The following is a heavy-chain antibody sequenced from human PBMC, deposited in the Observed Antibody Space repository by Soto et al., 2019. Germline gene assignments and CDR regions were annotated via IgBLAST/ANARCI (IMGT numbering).Heavy chain of an antibody. Sequence: SETLSLTCTVSGGSISNYYWSWIRQPPGKGLEWIGYIYFSGSTNYNPSLKSRVTLSVDTSKNQFSLKLSSVTAADTAVYYCASPPTGFPTCWAPWGKGPRFTVPS. D-gene: IGHD4-17*01. CDR3: ASPPTGFPTCWAP. J-gene: IGHJ5*02. V-gene: IGHV4-59*08. CDR1: GGSISNYY. CDR2: IYFSGST.